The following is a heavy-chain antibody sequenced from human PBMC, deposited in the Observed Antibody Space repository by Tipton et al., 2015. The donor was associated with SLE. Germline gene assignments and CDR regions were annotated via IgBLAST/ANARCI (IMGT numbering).Heavy chain of an antibody. Sequence: GSLRLSCTASGSTFISSWLTWVRQPPGKGPEWVANINQDGSEKNCVDSVKGRFSISRDNAKNSVDLHMNSLRAEDTAVYYCARDIGWGTFDIWGQGTMVTVSS. J-gene: IGHJ3*02. CDR2: INQDGSEK. CDR3: ARDIGWGTFDI. V-gene: IGHV3-7*01. D-gene: IGHD1-26*01. CDR1: GSTFISSW.